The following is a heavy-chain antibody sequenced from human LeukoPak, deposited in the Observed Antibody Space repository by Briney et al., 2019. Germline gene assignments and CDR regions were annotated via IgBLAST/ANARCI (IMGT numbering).Heavy chain of an antibody. V-gene: IGHV1-69*05. D-gene: IGHD3-9*01. J-gene: IGHJ4*02. CDR1: GGTFSSYA. CDR2: IIPIFGTA. CDR3: ARHYDILTGYPGDH. Sequence: SVKVSCKASGGTFSSYAISWVRQAPGQGLEWMGGIIPIFGTANYAQKLQGRVTMTTDTSTSTAYMELRSLRSDDTAVYYCARHYDILTGYPGDHWGQGTLVTVSS.